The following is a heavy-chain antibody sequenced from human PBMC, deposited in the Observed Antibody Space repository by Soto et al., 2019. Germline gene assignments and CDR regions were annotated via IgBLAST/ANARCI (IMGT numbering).Heavy chain of an antibody. Sequence: ASVKVSCKASGYTFTSYGISWVRQAPGQGLEWMGWISAYNGNTNYAQKLQGRVTMTTDTSTSTAYMELSSLRSEDTAVYYCARDHYYGSGSYNYFDYWGQGTQVTVSS. J-gene: IGHJ4*02. V-gene: IGHV1-18*01. D-gene: IGHD3-10*01. CDR3: ARDHYYGSGSYNYFDY. CDR1: GYTFTSYG. CDR2: ISAYNGNT.